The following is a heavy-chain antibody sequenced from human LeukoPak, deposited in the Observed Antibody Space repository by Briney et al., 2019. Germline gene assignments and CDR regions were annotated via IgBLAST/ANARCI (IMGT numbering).Heavy chain of an antibody. CDR2: ISSSSSYI. J-gene: IGHJ4*02. Sequence: GGSLRLSCTASGFIFNNFGLMWVRQAPGKGLEWVLSISSSSSYIYYADSVKGRFTISRDNAKNSLYLQMNSLRAEDTAVYYCARDETGNSWGQGTLVTVSS. CDR3: ARDETGNS. CDR1: GFIFNNFG. V-gene: IGHV3-21*01. D-gene: IGHD3-10*01.